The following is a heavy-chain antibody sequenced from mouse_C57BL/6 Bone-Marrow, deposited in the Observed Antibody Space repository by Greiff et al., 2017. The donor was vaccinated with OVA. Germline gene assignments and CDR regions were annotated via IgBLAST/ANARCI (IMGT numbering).Heavy chain of an antibody. CDR2: ISDGGSYT. V-gene: IGHV5-4*01. CDR3: ARDQGTTVVAFYAMDY. D-gene: IGHD1-1*01. Sequence: EVMLVESGGGLVKPGGSLKLSCAASGFTFSSYAMSWVRQTPEKRLEWVATISDGGSYTYYPDNVKGRFTISRDNAKNNLYLQMSHLKSEDTAMYYCARDQGTTVVAFYAMDYWGQGTSVTVSS. CDR1: GFTFSSYA. J-gene: IGHJ4*01.